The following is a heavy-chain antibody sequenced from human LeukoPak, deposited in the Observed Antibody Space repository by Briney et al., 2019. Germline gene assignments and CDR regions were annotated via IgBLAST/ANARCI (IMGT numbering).Heavy chain of an antibody. J-gene: IGHJ4*02. Sequence: VASVKVSYKASGYTFTGYYMHWVRQAPGQGLEWMGWINPNSGGTNYAQKFQGRVTMNRDTSISTAYMELSRLRSDDTAVYYCARYRGIYYFDYWGQGTLVTVSS. CDR2: INPNSGGT. CDR3: ARYRGIYYFDY. CDR1: GYTFTGYY. D-gene: IGHD1-26*01. V-gene: IGHV1-2*02.